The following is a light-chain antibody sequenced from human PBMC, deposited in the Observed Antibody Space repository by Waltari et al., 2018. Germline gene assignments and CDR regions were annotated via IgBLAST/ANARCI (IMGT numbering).Light chain of an antibody. CDR3: SSYTSDTTLI. V-gene: IGLV2-14*01. Sequence: QSALTQPASVSGSPGQSITITCTGTSGDVGRYNYVSWFQQHPGKAPKLMIYDVTKRPSGISDRFSGSKSGNTASLTISGLQADDEADYYCSSYTSDTTLIFGGVTELTVL. J-gene: IGLJ2*01. CDR1: SGDVGRYNY. CDR2: DVT.